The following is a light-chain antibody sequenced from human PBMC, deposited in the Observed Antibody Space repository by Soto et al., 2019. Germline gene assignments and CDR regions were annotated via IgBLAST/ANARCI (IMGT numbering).Light chain of an antibody. CDR2: AAS. J-gene: IGKJ1*01. Sequence: DIQMTQSPSSLSASVGDRVTITCRASQGIRNDLGWYKQKQGKAPKSLIYAASSLLSGVPSRFSGSGSGTDFTLTINSLQPEDFETYFCQQSYSTPWTFGQGTKVDIK. CDR3: QQSYSTPWT. CDR1: QGIRND. V-gene: IGKV1-39*01.